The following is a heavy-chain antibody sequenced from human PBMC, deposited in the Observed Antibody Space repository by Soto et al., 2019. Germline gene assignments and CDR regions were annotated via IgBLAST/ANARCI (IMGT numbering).Heavy chain of an antibody. V-gene: IGHV4-59*08. J-gene: IGHJ4*02. D-gene: IGHD1-26*01. CDR2: IYYSGST. CDR1: GGTISSWY. Sequence: SETLSLTCTVSGGTISSWYWSWIRQAPGKGLEWIGYIYYSGSTNCNPSLKSRVTISVDTSKNQFSLKLSSVTAADTAVYYCARRYGSAIDYWGQGTLVTVS. CDR3: ARRYGSAIDY.